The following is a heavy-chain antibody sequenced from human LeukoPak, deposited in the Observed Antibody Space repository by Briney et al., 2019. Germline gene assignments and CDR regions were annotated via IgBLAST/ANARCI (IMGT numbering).Heavy chain of an antibody. CDR3: ARGGGIVATITFDY. J-gene: IGHJ4*02. CDR1: GGSISSGGYY. Sequence: PSQTLSLTCTVSGGSISSGGYYWSWIRQHPGKGLEWIGYIYYSGSTYYNPSLKSRVTISVDTSKNQFSLKLSSVTAADTAEYYCARGGGIVATITFDYWGQGTLVTVSS. V-gene: IGHV4-31*03. CDR2: IYYSGST. D-gene: IGHD5-12*01.